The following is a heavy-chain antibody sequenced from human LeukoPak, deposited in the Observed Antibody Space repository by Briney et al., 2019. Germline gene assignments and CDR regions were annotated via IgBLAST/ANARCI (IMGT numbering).Heavy chain of an antibody. V-gene: IGHV3-30-3*01. CDR1: GFTFSSYA. CDR3: TRHVVYSSGWYSWYFDL. Sequence: GGSLRLSCAASGFTFSSYAMHWVRQAPGKGLEWVAVISYDGSNKYYADSVKGRFTISRDNSKNTLYLQMNSLRAEDTAVYYCTRHVVYSSGWYSWYFDLWGRGTLVTVSS. J-gene: IGHJ2*01. CDR2: ISYDGSNK. D-gene: IGHD6-19*01.